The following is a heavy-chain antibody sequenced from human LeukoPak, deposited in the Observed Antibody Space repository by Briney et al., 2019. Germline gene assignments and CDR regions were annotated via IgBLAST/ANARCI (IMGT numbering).Heavy chain of an antibody. Sequence: HTGGSLRLSCAASRFAFSSYAMSWVRQAPGRGLEWVSTFSGSGGSTYYADSVKGRFTISRDNSKNTLYLQMNSLRAEDTAVYYCARDPSRQLLYYYGMDVWGKGTTVTVSS. V-gene: IGHV3-23*01. D-gene: IGHD2-2*01. CDR2: FSGSGGST. J-gene: IGHJ6*04. CDR3: ARDPSRQLLYYYGMDV. CDR1: RFAFSSYA.